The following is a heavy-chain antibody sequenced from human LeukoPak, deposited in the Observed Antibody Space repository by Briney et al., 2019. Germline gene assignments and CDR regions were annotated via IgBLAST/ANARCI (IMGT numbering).Heavy chain of an antibody. CDR1: GFTSSSYA. V-gene: IGHV3-30*04. J-gene: IGHJ5*02. CDR3: AREGGYYYGSGKGGFDP. Sequence: GRSLRPSCAASGFTSSSYAMHWVRQAPGKGLGWVAVISYDGSNKYYADSVKGRFTISRDNSKNTLYLQVNSLRAEAPAVYYCAREGGYYYGSGKGGFDPWGQGTLVTVSS. D-gene: IGHD3-10*01. CDR2: ISYDGSNK.